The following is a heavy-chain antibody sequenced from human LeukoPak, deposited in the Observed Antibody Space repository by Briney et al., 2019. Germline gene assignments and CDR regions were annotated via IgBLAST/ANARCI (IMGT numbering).Heavy chain of an antibody. CDR2: INHSGST. CDR3: ARGGGVGWFDP. Sequence: PSETLSLTCAVYGGSFSGYYWSWIRQPPGKGPEWIGEINHSGSTNYNPSLKSRVTISVDTSKNQFSLKLSSVTAADTAVYYCARGGGVGWFDPWGQGTLVTVSS. D-gene: IGHD4-23*01. V-gene: IGHV4-34*01. CDR1: GGSFSGYY. J-gene: IGHJ5*02.